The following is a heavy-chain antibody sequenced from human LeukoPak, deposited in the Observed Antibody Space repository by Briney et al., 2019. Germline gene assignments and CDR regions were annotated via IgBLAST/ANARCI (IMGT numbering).Heavy chain of an antibody. CDR1: GYTFTSYG. CDR3: ARSGYSSGWFASGYYYFDY. V-gene: IGHV1-18*01. D-gene: IGHD6-19*01. CDR2: ISAYNGNT. Sequence: ASVKVSCKASGYTFTSYGISWVRQAPGQGLEWMGWISAYNGNTNYAQKLQGRVTMTTDTSTSTAYMELRSLRSEDTAVYYCARSGYSSGWFASGYYYFDYWGQGTLVTVSS. J-gene: IGHJ4*02.